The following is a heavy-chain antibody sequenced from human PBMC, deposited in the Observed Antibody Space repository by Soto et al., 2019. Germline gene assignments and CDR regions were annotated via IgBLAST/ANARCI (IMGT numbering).Heavy chain of an antibody. CDR1: GFRFSDYW. CDR3: ARGDYYGSGSYWWFDP. D-gene: IGHD3-10*01. Sequence: GGSLRLSCAASGFRFSDYWMSWVRQTPGKGLEWVANIKQDGSDKYYVDSVKGRFTISRDNAKNSLYLQMNSLSPEDTAVYYCARGDYYGSGSYWWFDPWGQGT. V-gene: IGHV3-7*03. J-gene: IGHJ5*02. CDR2: IKQDGSDK.